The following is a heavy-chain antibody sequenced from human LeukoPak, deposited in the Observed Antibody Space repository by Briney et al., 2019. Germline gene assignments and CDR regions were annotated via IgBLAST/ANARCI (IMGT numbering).Heavy chain of an antibody. Sequence: ASVKVSCKASGYTFTGYYIHWVRQAPGQGLDWMGRINPNNGGTNYAQKFQGRVTMTRDMSMGTAYMELSRLRSDDTAVYYCARGRLTRKPVAATLYYFDYWGQGTLVTVSS. CDR1: GYTFTGYY. D-gene: IGHD6-19*01. V-gene: IGHV1-2*06. CDR2: INPNNGGT. CDR3: ARGRLTRKPVAATLYYFDY. J-gene: IGHJ4*02.